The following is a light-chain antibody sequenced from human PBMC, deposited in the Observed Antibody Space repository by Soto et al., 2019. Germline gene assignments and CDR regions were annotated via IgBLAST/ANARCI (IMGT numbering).Light chain of an antibody. Sequence: DIQMNQSPSTLSASVGDRVTITCRASQSISTWLAWYQQKPGKAPKLLIHEASNLESGVSSRFSGSGSGTEFTLTISSLQPDDFATYYCRHYNSYPITFGQGTRLEIK. V-gene: IGKV1-5*03. CDR1: QSISTW. CDR2: EAS. CDR3: RHYNSYPIT. J-gene: IGKJ5*01.